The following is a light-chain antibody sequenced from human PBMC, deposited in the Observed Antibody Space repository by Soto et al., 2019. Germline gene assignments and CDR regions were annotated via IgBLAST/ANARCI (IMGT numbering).Light chain of an antibody. V-gene: IGKV1-27*01. CDR1: QEISNF. CDR3: QRYRGAPRT. Sequence: GDRVTISCRAGQEISNFLAWYQQRPGKVPKLLIYAASTLQSGVPSRFSGSGSGTDFTLTISSLQPEDAATYFCQRYRGAPRTFGQGTKVEIK. J-gene: IGKJ1*01. CDR2: AAS.